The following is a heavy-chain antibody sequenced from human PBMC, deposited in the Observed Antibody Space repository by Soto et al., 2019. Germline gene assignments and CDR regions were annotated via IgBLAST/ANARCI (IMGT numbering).Heavy chain of an antibody. Sequence: GGSLRLSCAASGFTFSSYGMHWVRQAPGKGLEWVAVIWYDGSNKYYADSVKGRFTISRDNSKNTLYLQMNSLRAEDTAVYYCARDWRNVYDSSGYPGYFQHWGQGTLVTVSS. CDR1: GFTFSSYG. D-gene: IGHD3-22*01. CDR3: ARDWRNVYDSSGYPGYFQH. CDR2: IWYDGSNK. V-gene: IGHV3-33*01. J-gene: IGHJ1*01.